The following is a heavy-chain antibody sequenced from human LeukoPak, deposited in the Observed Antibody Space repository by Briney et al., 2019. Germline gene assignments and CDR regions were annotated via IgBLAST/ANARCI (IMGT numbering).Heavy chain of an antibody. CDR3: ARDDFRRIAVAATFDY. D-gene: IGHD6-19*01. CDR1: GGTFSSYA. CDR2: IIPILGIA. J-gene: IGHJ4*02. Sequence: SVKVSCKASGGTFSSYAISWVRQAPGQGLEWMGRIIPILGIANYAQKFQGRVTITADKSTSTAYMELSSLRSEDTAVYYCARDDFRRIAVAATFDYWGQGTLVTVSS. V-gene: IGHV1-69*04.